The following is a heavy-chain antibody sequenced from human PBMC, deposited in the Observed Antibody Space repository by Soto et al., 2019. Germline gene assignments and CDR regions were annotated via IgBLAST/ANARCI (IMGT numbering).Heavy chain of an antibody. Sequence: ASVKVSCKASGGTFSSYAISWVRQAPGQGLEWMGGIIPIFGTANYAQKFQGRVTITADKSTSTAYMELSSLRSEDTAVYYCARSKKVIGIVVVPAALGGNWFDPWGQGTMVTVYS. CDR2: IIPIFGTA. J-gene: IGHJ5*02. D-gene: IGHD2-2*01. V-gene: IGHV1-69*06. CDR1: GGTFSSYA. CDR3: ARSKKVIGIVVVPAALGGNWFDP.